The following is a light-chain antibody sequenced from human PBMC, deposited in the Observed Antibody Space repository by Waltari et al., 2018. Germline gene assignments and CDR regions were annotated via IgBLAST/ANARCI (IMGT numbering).Light chain of an antibody. V-gene: IGKV1-5*03. CDR3: QQFYSGSA. CDR2: LAS. Sequence: DIQMTQFPSTLSASLGDGGTITCRASQTISSALAWYQQKPGKAPKLLIYLASTLHSGVPSRFSGSGSGTEFTLSISSLQPDDFATYYCQQFYSGSAFGQGTKVEIK. J-gene: IGKJ1*01. CDR1: QTISSA.